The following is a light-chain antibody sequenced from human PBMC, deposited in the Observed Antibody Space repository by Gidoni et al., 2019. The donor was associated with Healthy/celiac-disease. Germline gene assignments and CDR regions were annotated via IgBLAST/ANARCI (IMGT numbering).Light chain of an antibody. CDR1: QSVSSSY. CDR2: GAS. Sequence: SPGTLSVSPGERATLSCRASQSVSSSYLAWYQQKPGQALRLLIYGASSRATGIPDRFSGSGSGTDFILTISRLAPEDFSVYYCQHYGSSPGVFGGGTKVEIK. J-gene: IGKJ4*01. V-gene: IGKV3-20*01. CDR3: QHYGSSPGV.